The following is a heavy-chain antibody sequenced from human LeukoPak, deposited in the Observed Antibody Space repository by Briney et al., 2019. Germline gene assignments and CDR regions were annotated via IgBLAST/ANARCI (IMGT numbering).Heavy chain of an antibody. CDR1: GFTFSSYA. CDR3: AKHQHIVVVPAYFDY. V-gene: IGHV3-23*01. CDR2: ISGSGGST. J-gene: IGHJ4*02. D-gene: IGHD2-2*01. Sequence: GGSLRLSCAASGFTFSSYAMSWVSQAPGKGLEWVSAISGSGGSTYYADSVKGRFTISRDNSKNTLYLQMNSLRAEDTAVYYCAKHQHIVVVPAYFDYWGQGTLVTVSS.